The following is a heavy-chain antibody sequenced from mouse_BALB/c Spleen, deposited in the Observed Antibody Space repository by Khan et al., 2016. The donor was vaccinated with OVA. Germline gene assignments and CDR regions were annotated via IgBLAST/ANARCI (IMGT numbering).Heavy chain of an antibody. CDR3: ESHLTGSFAY. CDR2: ISSDGDYT. Sequence: EVELVESGGDLVKPGGSLKLSCAASGFTFSSYSMYWVRQTPDKRLEWVATISSDGDYTYFPDSVKGRFTISRDNAKNHLNLQMNSLKSEDTALYNCESHLTGSFAYWGQGTLVTVSA. J-gene: IGHJ3*01. V-gene: IGHV5-6*01. D-gene: IGHD4-1*01. CDR1: GFTFSSYS.